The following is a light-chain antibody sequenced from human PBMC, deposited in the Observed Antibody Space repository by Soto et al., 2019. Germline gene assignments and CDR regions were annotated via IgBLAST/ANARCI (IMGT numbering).Light chain of an antibody. CDR2: AAS. CDR3: QQYDGAPLT. CDR1: QTLSINS. V-gene: IGKV3-20*01. Sequence: EIVLTQSPDTLSLSPGERATLFCRASQTLSINSLAWYQQKPGQAPRLLIYAASTRHTGIPDRFNGSGSGTDFARTINRLEPEEFEVYFCQQYDGAPLTFGPGTKVDVK. J-gene: IGKJ3*01.